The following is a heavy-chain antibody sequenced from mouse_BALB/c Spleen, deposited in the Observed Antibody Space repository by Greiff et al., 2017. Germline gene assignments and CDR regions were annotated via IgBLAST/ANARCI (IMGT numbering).Heavy chain of an antibody. D-gene: IGHD2-4*01. CDR2: INPGSGGT. CDR1: GYAFTNYL. CDR3: ARGYYDYDGASYYAMDY. Sequence: QVQLKQSGAELVRPGTSVKVSCKASGYAFTNYLIEWVKQRPGQGLEWIGVINPGSGGTNYNEKFKGKATLTADKSSSTAYMQLSSLTSDDSAVYFWARGYYDYDGASYYAMDYWGQGTSVTVSA. V-gene: IGHV1-54*01. J-gene: IGHJ4*01.